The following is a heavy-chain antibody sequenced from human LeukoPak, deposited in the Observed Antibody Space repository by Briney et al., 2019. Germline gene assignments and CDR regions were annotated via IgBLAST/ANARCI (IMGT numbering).Heavy chain of an antibody. CDR3: ARDCTNGVCYLPLYYYGMDV. Sequence: SVKVSCKASGGTFSSYAISWVRQAPGQGLEWMGRIIPIFGIANYAQKFRGRVTITADKSTSTAYMELSSLRSEDTAVYYCARDCTNGVCYLPLYYYGMDVWGQGTTVTVSS. CDR1: GGTFSSYA. J-gene: IGHJ6*02. CDR2: IIPIFGIA. D-gene: IGHD2-8*01. V-gene: IGHV1-69*04.